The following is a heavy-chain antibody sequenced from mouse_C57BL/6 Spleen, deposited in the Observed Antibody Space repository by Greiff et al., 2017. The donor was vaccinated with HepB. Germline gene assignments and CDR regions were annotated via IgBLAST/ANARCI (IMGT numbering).Heavy chain of an antibody. D-gene: IGHD2-4*01. J-gene: IGHJ4*01. CDR3: TTDYDAGYAMDY. Sequence: EVQLQQSGAELVRPGASVKLSCTASGFNIKDDYMHWVKQRPELGLEWIGWIDPENGDTEYASKFQGKATITADTSSNTAYLQLSSLTSEDTAVYYCTTDYDAGYAMDYWGQGTSVTVSS. V-gene: IGHV14-4*01. CDR2: IDPENGDT. CDR1: GFNIKDDY.